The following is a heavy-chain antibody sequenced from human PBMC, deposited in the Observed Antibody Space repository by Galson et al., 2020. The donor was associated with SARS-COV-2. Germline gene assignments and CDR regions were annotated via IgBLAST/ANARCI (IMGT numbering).Heavy chain of an antibody. CDR2: VNHSGSA. V-gene: IGHV4-34*01. CDR3: ARVSSGWASFPGVYDYAMDV. Sequence: SETLSLTCGVYDGSFSGYYWSWIRQPPGKGLERIGAVNHSGSANYNPSLTSRVTISVATSKIQFPLKLRSVTAADTAVYYCARVSSGWASFPGVYDYAMDVWGQGTTVTVSS. D-gene: IGHD6-19*01. CDR1: DGSFSGYY. J-gene: IGHJ6*02.